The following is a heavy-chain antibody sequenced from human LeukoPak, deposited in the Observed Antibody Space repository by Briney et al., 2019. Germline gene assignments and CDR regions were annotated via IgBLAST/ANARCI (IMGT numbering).Heavy chain of an antibody. Sequence: PGGSLRLSCAASGFAFSGSAMHWVRQASGKGLEWVGRIRSKANSYATAYAASVKGRFTISRDDSKNTAYLQMNSLKTEDTAVYYCTRHAGYCTNGVCPYYYYYYMDVWGKGTTVTVSS. CDR2: IRSKANSYAT. J-gene: IGHJ6*03. D-gene: IGHD2-8*01. CDR3: TRHAGYCTNGVCPYYYYYYMDV. V-gene: IGHV3-73*01. CDR1: GFAFSGSA.